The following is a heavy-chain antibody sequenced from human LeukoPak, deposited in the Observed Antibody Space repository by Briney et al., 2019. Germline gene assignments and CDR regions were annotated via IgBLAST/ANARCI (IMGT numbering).Heavy chain of an antibody. Sequence: SETLSLTCTVSGGSISSYSWSWIRQPAGKGLEWIGHISNTGSTKYNPSLKSRVTISVDTSKNQFSLKLSSVTAADTAVYYCARTTEGGYSYGYFYYYYMDVWGKGTTVTISS. D-gene: IGHD5-18*01. J-gene: IGHJ6*03. CDR3: ARTTEGGYSYGYFYYYYMDV. V-gene: IGHV4-4*07. CDR2: ISNTGST. CDR1: GGSISSYS.